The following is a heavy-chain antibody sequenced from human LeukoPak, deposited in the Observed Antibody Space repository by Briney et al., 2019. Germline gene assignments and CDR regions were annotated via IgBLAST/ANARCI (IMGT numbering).Heavy chain of an antibody. D-gene: IGHD3-10*01. J-gene: IGHJ3*02. Sequence: GSLRLSCAASGFTFSTYAMSWVRQAPGKGLEWVSAISGSGGSTYYADSVKGRFTISRDNSKNTLYLQMNSLRAEDTAVYYCAKDRLYTYYGSGSFIWGQGTMVTVPS. CDR3: AKDRLYTYYGSGSFI. CDR1: GFTFSTYA. CDR2: ISGSGGST. V-gene: IGHV3-23*01.